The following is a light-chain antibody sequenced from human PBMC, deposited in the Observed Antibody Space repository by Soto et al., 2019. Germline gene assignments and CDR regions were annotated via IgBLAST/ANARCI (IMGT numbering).Light chain of an antibody. CDR3: LHRMNRPLT. J-gene: IGKJ5*01. CDR1: QGVSRK. Sequence: HSPETVSMTHGESVTFSWRASQGVSRKLAWYQHKPGQAPRLLISGASTGATGIPARFSGSGSETDFTLTISSLEPEDVGVYCCLHRMNRPLTFGQGTRLEI. CDR2: GAS. V-gene: IGKV3-11*01.